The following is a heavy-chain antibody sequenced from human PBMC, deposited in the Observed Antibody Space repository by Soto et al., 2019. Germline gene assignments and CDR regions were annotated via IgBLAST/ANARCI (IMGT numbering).Heavy chain of an antibody. J-gene: IGHJ3*02. Sequence: ASVKVSCKASGYTFTGYYMHWVRQAPGQGLEWMGWINPNSGGTSYAQKFQGWVTMTRDTSISTAYMELSRLRSDDTAVYYCARGDAAGYSSSWSAFDIWGQGTMVTVSS. CDR1: GYTFTGYY. D-gene: IGHD6-13*01. CDR2: INPNSGGT. V-gene: IGHV1-2*04. CDR3: ARGDAAGYSSSWSAFDI.